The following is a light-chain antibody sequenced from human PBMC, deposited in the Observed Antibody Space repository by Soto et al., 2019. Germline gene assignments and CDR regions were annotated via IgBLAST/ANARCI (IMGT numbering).Light chain of an antibody. CDR1: QSVSSDS. J-gene: IGKJ1*01. CDR3: QQYGSPPQT. CDR2: GAS. V-gene: IGKV3-20*01. Sequence: ESVLTQSPGTLSLSPGERATLSCRASQSVSSDSLAWYQHKLGQAPRLLIYGASTRATGIPDRFSGSGSGTDFTLTISILEPEDFAVFCCQQYGSPPQTFGQVTKVDI.